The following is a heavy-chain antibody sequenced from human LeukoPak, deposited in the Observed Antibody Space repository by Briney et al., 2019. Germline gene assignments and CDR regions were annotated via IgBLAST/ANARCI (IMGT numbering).Heavy chain of an antibody. CDR2: ISGSGGST. D-gene: IGHD3-16*01. CDR1: GFTFSSYA. V-gene: IGHV3-23*01. J-gene: IGHJ6*02. Sequence: GSLRLSCAASGFTFSSYAMSWVRQAPGKGLEWVSSISGSGGSTFYADSVKGRFTISRDNSKNTLYLQMNSLRAEDTAVYYCAKDVGEFYYFGMDVWGQGTTVTVSS. CDR3: AKDVGEFYYFGMDV.